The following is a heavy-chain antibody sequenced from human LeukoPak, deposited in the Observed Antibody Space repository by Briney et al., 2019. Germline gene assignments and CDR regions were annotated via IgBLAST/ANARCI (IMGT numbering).Heavy chain of an antibody. CDR1: GFTFSSYW. CDR3: ARASPPLYDFWSGYDY. V-gene: IGHV3-7*01. CDR2: IKQDGSEK. D-gene: IGHD3-3*01. J-gene: IGHJ4*02. Sequence: GGSLRLSCAASGFTFSSYWMSWVRQAPGKGREWVANIKQDGSEKYYVDSVKGRFTISRDNAKNSLYLQMNSLRAEDTAVYYCARASPPLYDFWSGYDYWGQGTLVTVSS.